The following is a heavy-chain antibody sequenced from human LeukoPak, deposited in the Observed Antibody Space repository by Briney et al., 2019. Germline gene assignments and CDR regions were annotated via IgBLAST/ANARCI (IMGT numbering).Heavy chain of an antibody. Sequence: PSETLSLTCTFSGGSISSGSYYWSWIRQPAGKGLEWIGRIYTSGSTNYNPSLKSRVTISVDTSKNQFSLKLSSVTAADTAVYYCARCGGWGSGSSYYYYMDVWGKGTTVTVSS. CDR3: ARCGGWGSGSSYYYYMDV. CDR1: GGSISSGSYY. J-gene: IGHJ6*03. CDR2: IYTSGST. D-gene: IGHD3-10*01. V-gene: IGHV4-61*02.